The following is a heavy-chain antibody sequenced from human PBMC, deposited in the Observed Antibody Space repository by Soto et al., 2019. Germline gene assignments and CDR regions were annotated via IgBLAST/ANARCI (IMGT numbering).Heavy chain of an antibody. Sequence: GASVKFSCKSSGYTFTGYYMHWVRQAPGQGLEWMGWINPNSGGTNYAQKFQGWVTMTRDTSISTAYMELSRLRSDDTAVYYCARDLYYCSSGYWFYVMDDWCQGTTGTVS. CDR2: INPNSGGT. CDR1: GYTFTGYY. CDR3: ARDLYYCSSGYWFYVMDD. D-gene: IGHD3-22*01. V-gene: IGHV1-2*04. J-gene: IGHJ6*02.